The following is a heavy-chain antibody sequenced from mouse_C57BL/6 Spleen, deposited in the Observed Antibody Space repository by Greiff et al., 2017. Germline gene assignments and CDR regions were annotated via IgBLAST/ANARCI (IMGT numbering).Heavy chain of an antibody. CDR3: ARPYDYGGFAY. CDR2: LNPGSGGT. CDR1: GYAFTNYL. Sequence: VQLQQSGAELVRPGTSVKVSCKASGYAFTNYLIEWVKQRPGQGLEWIGVLNPGSGGTNYNEKFKGKATLTADKSSSTAYMQLSSLTSEDAAGYFCARPYDYGGFAYRGQGTLVTVSA. V-gene: IGHV1-54*01. J-gene: IGHJ3*01. D-gene: IGHD2-4*01.